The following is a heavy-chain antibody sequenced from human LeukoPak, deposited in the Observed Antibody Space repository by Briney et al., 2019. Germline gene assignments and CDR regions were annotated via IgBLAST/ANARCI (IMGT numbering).Heavy chain of an antibody. J-gene: IGHJ4*02. CDR1: GGSFSGYY. V-gene: IGHV4-34*01. CDR2: INHSGST. Sequence: KPSETLSLTCAVYGGSFSGYYWSWIRQPPGKGLEWIGEINHSGSTNYNPSLKSRVTISVDTSKNQFSLKLSSVTAADTAVYYCARDWGQQLGIYYFDYWGQGTLVTVSS. CDR3: ARDWGQQLGIYYFDY. D-gene: IGHD6-13*01.